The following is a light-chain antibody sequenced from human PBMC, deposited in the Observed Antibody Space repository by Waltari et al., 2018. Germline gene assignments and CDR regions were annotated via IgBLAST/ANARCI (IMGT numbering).Light chain of an antibody. CDR3: QAWASGSVV. J-gene: IGLJ2*01. CDR1: KLGDKY. V-gene: IGLV3-1*01. CDR2: QDK. Sequence: SYELTQPPSVSVSPGQTASITCSGDKLGDKYTCWYQQKPGQSPAMIIWQDKKRPPGIPERFSASNSGNKATLTISGTQAIDEADYYCQAWASGSVVFGGGTKLTVL.